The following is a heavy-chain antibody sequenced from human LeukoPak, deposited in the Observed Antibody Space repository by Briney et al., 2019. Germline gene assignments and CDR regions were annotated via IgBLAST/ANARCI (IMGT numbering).Heavy chain of an antibody. CDR3: ARLYSSGWRYFDY. J-gene: IGHJ4*02. CDR2: IYHTGST. V-gene: IGHV4-59*08. CDR1: GGSISSYS. Sequence: SETLSLTCTVSGGSISSYSWGWIRQPPGKGLEWIGYIYHTGSTNYKPSLRSRVTISLDTSKNHFSLKLNSVTAADTAVYYCARLYSSGWRYFDYWGQGTLVTVSS. D-gene: IGHD6-19*01.